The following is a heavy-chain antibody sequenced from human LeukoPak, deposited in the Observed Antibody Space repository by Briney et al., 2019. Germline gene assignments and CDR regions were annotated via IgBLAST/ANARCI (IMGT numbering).Heavy chain of an antibody. V-gene: IGHV4-34*01. D-gene: IGHD2-2*01. Sequence: PSETLSLTCAVYGGSFSGYYWSWIRQPPGKGLEWIGEINHSGSTNYNPSLKSRVTISVDTSKNQFSLKLSSVTAADTAVYYCARGLGVVPAAMRYYYYGMDVWGQGTTDTVSS. CDR3: ARGLGVVPAAMRYYYYGMDV. J-gene: IGHJ6*02. CDR1: GGSFSGYY. CDR2: INHSGST.